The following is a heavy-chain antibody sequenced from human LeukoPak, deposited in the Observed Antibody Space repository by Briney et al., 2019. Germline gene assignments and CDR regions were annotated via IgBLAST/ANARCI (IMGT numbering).Heavy chain of an antibody. D-gene: IGHD5-24*01. CDR1: GFTFRNYD. V-gene: IGHV3-13*04. CDR3: ARGGDGYDY. CDR2: ISTTGDT. Sequence: GGSLRHSCAASGFTFRNYDMHWVRQATGEGLEWVSGISTTGDTFYSGSVKGRFTMSRENAKNSLYLQMNSLRAGDTAVYYCARGGDGYDYWGQGTLVTVSS. J-gene: IGHJ4*02.